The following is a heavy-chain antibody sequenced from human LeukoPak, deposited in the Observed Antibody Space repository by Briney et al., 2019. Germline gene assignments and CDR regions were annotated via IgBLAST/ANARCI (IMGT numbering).Heavy chain of an antibody. J-gene: IGHJ4*02. Sequence: SETLSLTCTVSGYSISSGYYWGWIRQPPGKGLEWIGSIYHSGSTYYNPSLKSRVTISVDTSKNQFSLKLTSVTAADTAVYYCARKVYDSSRWAYLDNWGQGTLVTVSS. V-gene: IGHV4-38-2*02. CDR1: GYSISSGYY. D-gene: IGHD3-22*01. CDR2: IYHSGST. CDR3: ARKVYDSSRWAYLDN.